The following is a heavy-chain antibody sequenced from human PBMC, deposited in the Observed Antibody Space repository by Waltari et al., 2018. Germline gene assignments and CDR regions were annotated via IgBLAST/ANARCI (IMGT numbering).Heavy chain of an antibody. V-gene: IGHV3-49*03. CDR3: TRKRLGEAALRFDY. J-gene: IGHJ4*02. CDR1: GFSSGGNA. D-gene: IGHD2-21*01. Sequence: DVQLLVDAGGVVEPARSLRLHCSASGFSSGGNANSWCVQEPGKGLEWVGFIRSKAYGGTTEYAPTERGRFTVSRDDSTSSGELEMNSLRTEDTAVYFCTRKRLGEAALRFDYWGQGTLVTVSS. CDR2: IRSKAYGGTT.